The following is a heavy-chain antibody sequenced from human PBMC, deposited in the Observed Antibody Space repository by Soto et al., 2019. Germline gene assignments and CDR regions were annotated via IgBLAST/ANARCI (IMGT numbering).Heavy chain of an antibody. D-gene: IGHD4-17*01. J-gene: IGHJ4*02. CDR2: ISANSGYI. CDR3: ARVGDAVTTAGGELPY. V-gene: IGHV3-21*02. Sequence: EVQLVESGGGLVKPGGSLRLSCAASGFSFRSYSMNWIRQAPGKGLEWVSSISANSGYIYYADSVKGRFTISRDNAKNSMFLQMNSLRVEDTAVYYCARVGDAVTTAGGELPYWGQGTLVSVST. CDR1: GFSFRSYS.